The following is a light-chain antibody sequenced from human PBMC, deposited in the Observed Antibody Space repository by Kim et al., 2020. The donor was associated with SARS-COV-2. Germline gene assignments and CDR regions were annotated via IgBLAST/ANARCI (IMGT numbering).Light chain of an antibody. V-gene: IGLV3-19*01. CDR1: SLRKYY. J-gene: IGLJ2*01. CDR3: KSRDSRGQVL. Sequence: SSELTQDPAVSVALGQTVRITCQGDSLRKYYATWYQQKARQAPVLVFYAKDKWPSGVPDRFSGSTSGNTASLTITGAQAADEADYYCKSRDSRGQVLFGGGTKVTVL. CDR2: AKD.